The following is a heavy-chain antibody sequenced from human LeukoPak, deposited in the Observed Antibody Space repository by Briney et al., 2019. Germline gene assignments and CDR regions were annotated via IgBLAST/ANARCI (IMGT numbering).Heavy chain of an antibody. V-gene: IGHV3-21*01. Sequence: GGSLRLSCAASGFTFSSYSMNWVRQAPGKGLEWVSSISSSSSYIYYADSVRGRFTISRDNAKNSLYLQMNSLRAEDTAVYYCARENSSSWQRLDAFDIWGQGTMVTVSS. CDR3: ARENSSSWQRLDAFDI. J-gene: IGHJ3*02. CDR2: ISSSSSYI. CDR1: GFTFSSYS. D-gene: IGHD6-13*01.